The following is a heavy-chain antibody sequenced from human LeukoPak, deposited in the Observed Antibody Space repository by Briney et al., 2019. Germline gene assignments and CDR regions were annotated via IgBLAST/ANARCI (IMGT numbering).Heavy chain of an antibody. J-gene: IGHJ3*02. CDR1: SASIISYY. V-gene: IGHV4-59*01. D-gene: IGHD2-21*01. Sequence: SETLSLTCTVSSASIISYYWTWARQPPGKGLEWIGYIHYTGSTNYNPSFKSRLTISVDTSTNQFSLRLNFVTAADTAVYYCARGLPGYSGGDDAFDIWGPGIQVIVSS. CDR3: ARGLPGYSGGDDAFDI. CDR2: IHYTGST.